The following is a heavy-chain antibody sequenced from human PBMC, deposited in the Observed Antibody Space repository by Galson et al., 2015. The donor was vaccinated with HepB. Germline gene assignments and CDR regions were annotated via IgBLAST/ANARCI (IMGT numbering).Heavy chain of an antibody. J-gene: IGHJ5*02. D-gene: IGHD2-15*01. CDR1: GGSFSAFY. CDR2: VNHPRGT. CDR3: ARHPHSYHSSTYFDP. Sequence: SETLSLTCAVYGGSFSAFYWSWIRQSPGKGLEWIGEVNHPRGTNSNPSLKSRVTISVDTSKNQFSLNLSSVTAADTAVYFCARHPHSYHSSTYFDPWGQGTLVIVSS. V-gene: IGHV4-34*01.